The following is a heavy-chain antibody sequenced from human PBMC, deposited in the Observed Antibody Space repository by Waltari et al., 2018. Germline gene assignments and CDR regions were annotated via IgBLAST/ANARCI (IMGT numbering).Heavy chain of an antibody. V-gene: IGHV1-24*01. CDR1: GYTLTELS. J-gene: IGHJ4*02. CDR2: FDPEDGET. Sequence: QVQLVQSGAEVKKPGASVKVSCKVSGYTLTELSMPWVRQAPGKGLEWMGGFDPEDGETIYAQKFQGRVTMTEDTSTDTAYMELSSLRSEDTAVYYCATEVGQSGLFWSGYYLFVYWGQGTLVTVSS. D-gene: IGHD3-3*01. CDR3: ATEVGQSGLFWSGYYLFVY.